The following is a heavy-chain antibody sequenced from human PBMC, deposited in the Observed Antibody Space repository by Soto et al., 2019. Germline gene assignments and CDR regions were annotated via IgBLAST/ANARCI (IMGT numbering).Heavy chain of an antibody. Sequence: QVQLVQSGGEVKKPGASVKVSCKASGYTFTSYGISWVRQAPGQWLEWMGRISAYNGNTNYAQKLQGRVTMTTDTSTSTACMELRSLRSDDTAVYYCARVVGALGHWFDPWGQGTLVTVSS. CDR3: ARVVGALGHWFDP. CDR2: ISAYNGNT. V-gene: IGHV1-18*01. CDR1: GYTFTSYG. J-gene: IGHJ5*02. D-gene: IGHD1-26*01.